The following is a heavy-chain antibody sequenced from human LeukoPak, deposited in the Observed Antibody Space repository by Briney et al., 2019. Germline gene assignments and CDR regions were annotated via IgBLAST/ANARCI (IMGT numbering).Heavy chain of an antibody. Sequence: PSETLSLTCAVYGGSFSGYYWTWIRQPPGKGLEWIGEINHSGSTNYNPSLKSRVTISVDTSKNQFSLKLSSVTAADTAVYYCARVLSGYDYYYYYYMDVWGKGTTVTVSS. V-gene: IGHV4-34*01. CDR1: GGSFSGYY. D-gene: IGHD5-12*01. CDR2: INHSGST. CDR3: ARVLSGYDYYYYYYMDV. J-gene: IGHJ6*03.